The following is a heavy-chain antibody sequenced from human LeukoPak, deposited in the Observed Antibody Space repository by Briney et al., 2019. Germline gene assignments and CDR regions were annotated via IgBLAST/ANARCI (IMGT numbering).Heavy chain of an antibody. Sequence: ASVKVSCKASGYTFTSYAMHWVRQAPGQRLEWMGWINAGNGNTKYSQKFQGRVTITRDTSTSTAYMELRSLRSDDTAVYYCASIVGATGVPYWGQGTLVTVSS. D-gene: IGHD1-26*01. CDR2: INAGNGNT. CDR3: ASIVGATGVPY. J-gene: IGHJ4*02. V-gene: IGHV1-3*01. CDR1: GYTFTSYA.